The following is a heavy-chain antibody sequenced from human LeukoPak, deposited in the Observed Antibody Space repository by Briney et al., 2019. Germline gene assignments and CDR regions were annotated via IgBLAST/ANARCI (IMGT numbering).Heavy chain of an antibody. D-gene: IGHD1-1*01. J-gene: IGHJ6*02. V-gene: IGHV4-59*01. CDR1: GGSISSYY. Sequence: SETLSLTCTVSGGSISSYYWSWIRQPPGKGLEWIGYIYYSGSTNYNPSLKSRVTISVDTSKNQFSLKLSSVTAADTAVYYCARVGGTNYYYYGMDVWGQGATVTVSS. CDR3: ARVGGTNYYYYGMDV. CDR2: IYYSGST.